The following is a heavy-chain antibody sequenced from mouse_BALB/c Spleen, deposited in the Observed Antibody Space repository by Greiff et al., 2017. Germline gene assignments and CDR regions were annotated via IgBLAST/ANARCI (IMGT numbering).Heavy chain of an antibody. J-gene: IGHJ3*01. D-gene: IGHD2-1*01. CDR3: TRERGNSWFAY. CDR1: GFTFSSYT. Sequence: EVQVVESGGGLVKPGGSLKLSCAASGFTFSSYTMSWVRQTPEKRLEWVATISSGGSYTYYPDSVKGRFTISRDNAKNTLYLQMSSLKSEDTAMYYCTRERGNSWFAYWGQGTLVTVSA. CDR2: ISSGGSYT. V-gene: IGHV5-6-4*01.